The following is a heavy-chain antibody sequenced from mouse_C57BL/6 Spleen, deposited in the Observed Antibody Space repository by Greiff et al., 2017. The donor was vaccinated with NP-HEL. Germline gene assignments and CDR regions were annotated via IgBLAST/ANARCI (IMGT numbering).Heavy chain of an antibody. CDR2: IWGDGSP. D-gene: IGHD1-1*01. CDR3: AKSYGSSLYYAMDY. Sequence: VQVVESGPGLVAPSQSLSITCTVSGFSLTSYGVSWVRQPPGKGLEWLGVIWGDGSPHYHSALISRLSISKDNSKSQVFLKLNSLQTDDTATYYCAKSYGSSLYYAMDYWGQGTSVTVSS. V-gene: IGHV2-3*01. CDR1: GFSLTSYG. J-gene: IGHJ4*01.